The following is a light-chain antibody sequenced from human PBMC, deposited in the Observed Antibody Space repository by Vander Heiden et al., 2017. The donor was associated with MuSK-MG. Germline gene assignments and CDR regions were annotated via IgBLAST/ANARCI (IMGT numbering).Light chain of an antibody. J-gene: IGKJ3*01. CDR2: SIS. V-gene: IGKV3-15*01. Sequence: DIVITQSPATLSVSPGERATLSCRASQGLTTNLAWYHQKPGQAPRLLIYSISVRAAGVPARFSGTGSETDFTLTISSLQSEDFGVYFCQQFHRWPLTFGPGTRVDFK. CDR3: QQFHRWPLT. CDR1: QGLTTN.